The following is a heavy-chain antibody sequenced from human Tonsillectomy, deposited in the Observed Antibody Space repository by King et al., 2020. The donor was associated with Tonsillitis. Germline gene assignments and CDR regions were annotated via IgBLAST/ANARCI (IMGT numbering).Heavy chain of an antibody. J-gene: IGHJ4*02. Sequence: QLVQSRAEVKPPGASVKVSCKASGYTFTSYGVDWVRQPPGQGLEWMGWISAYNGNTNYAQKFQGRVTMTTDTSTSTAYMELWSLRSDDTAVYFCARDSHDYGDFVGFNYWGQGTLVTVSS. CDR3: ARDSHDYGDFVGFNY. CDR2: ISAYNGNT. D-gene: IGHD4-17*01. CDR1: GYTFTSYG. V-gene: IGHV1-18*01.